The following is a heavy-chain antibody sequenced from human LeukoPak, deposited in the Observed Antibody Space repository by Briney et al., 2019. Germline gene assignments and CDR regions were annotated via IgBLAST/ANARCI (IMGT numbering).Heavy chain of an antibody. CDR1: GFTFSSYS. CDR2: ISSSSSYI. Sequence: GGSLRLSCAASGFTFSSYSMNWVRQAPGKGLEWVSSISSSSSYIYYADSVKGRFTISRDNAKNSLYLQMNSLRAEDTAVYYCAREGYSYAHFDYWGQGTLVTVSS. V-gene: IGHV3-21*01. CDR3: AREGYSYAHFDY. J-gene: IGHJ4*02. D-gene: IGHD5-18*01.